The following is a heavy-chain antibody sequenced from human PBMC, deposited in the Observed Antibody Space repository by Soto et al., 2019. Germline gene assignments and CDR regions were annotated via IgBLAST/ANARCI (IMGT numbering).Heavy chain of an antibody. V-gene: IGHV4-39*01. CDR2: IYYSGST. CDR3: ARRYDFWSGYHYYYYGMDV. D-gene: IGHD3-3*01. Sequence: SETLSLTCTVSGGSVSSSSYYWGWIRQPPGKGLEWIGSIYYSGSTYYNPSLKSRVTISVDTSKNQFSLKLSSVTAADTAVYYCARRYDFWSGYHYYYYGMDVWGQGTTVTVSS. J-gene: IGHJ6*02. CDR1: GGSVSSSSYY.